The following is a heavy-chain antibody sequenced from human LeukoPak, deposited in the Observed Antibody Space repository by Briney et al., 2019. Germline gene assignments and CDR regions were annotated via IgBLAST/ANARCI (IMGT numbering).Heavy chain of an antibody. CDR3: TRRGAGGDFGESAFDI. CDR1: GYRVTSYW. Sequence: GESLTTSRKGSGYRVTSYWIGCGRQKPGKGLEWVVIIYPGDSDTRYSPSFQGKVTISAHKSISTAHHQWSSLNASDTAMQYCTRRGAGGDFGESAFDILGQGTMVTVSS. D-gene: IGHD3-16*01. CDR2: IYPGDSDT. J-gene: IGHJ3*02. V-gene: IGHV5-51*01.